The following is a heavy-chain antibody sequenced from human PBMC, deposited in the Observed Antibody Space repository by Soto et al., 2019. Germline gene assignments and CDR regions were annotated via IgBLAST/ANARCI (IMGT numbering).Heavy chain of an antibody. V-gene: IGHV1-69*01. D-gene: IGHD6-13*01. CDR1: EGTFNSYA. J-gene: IGHJ4*02. CDR2: IIPYYNTL. Sequence: QAQGVQSGAEVRKPGSSVKLSCKASEGTFNSYAIAWVRQAPGQGLEWMGGIIPYYNTLNYAQKFQDRVTITADDYTNTVYMELSSLRYDDTAVYFCASGASRWYPYFFDSWAQGTLVTVSS. CDR3: ASGASRWYPYFFDS.